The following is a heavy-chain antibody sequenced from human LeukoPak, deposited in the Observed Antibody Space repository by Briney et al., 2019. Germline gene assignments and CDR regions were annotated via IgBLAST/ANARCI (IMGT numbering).Heavy chain of an antibody. CDR1: GFTFSSYA. J-gene: IGHJ4*02. Sequence: GASLRLSCAASGFTFSSYAMSWVRQAPGKGLEWVSAISGSGGSTYYADSVKGRFTISRDNSKNTLYLQMNSLRAEDTAVYYCAKGDSSGCYYFLYYFDYWGQGTLVTVSS. V-gene: IGHV3-23*01. CDR3: AKGDSSGCYYFLYYFDY. D-gene: IGHD3-22*01. CDR2: ISGSGGST.